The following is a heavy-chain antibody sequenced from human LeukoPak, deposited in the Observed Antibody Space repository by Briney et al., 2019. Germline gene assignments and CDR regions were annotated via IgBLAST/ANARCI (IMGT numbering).Heavy chain of an antibody. D-gene: IGHD2-15*01. CDR1: GGSISSSSYY. CDR3: ARQDCSGGGCYSGAYYFEY. J-gene: IGHJ4*02. Sequence: SETLSLTCTVSGGSISSSSYYWGPIRQPPGEGLEWIGSIYYSGSIYYNQCLKSRVTISVDTSKNQPSLTLSSVTAADTAVYYCARQDCSGGGCYSGAYYFEYWGQGTLVTVSS. CDR2: IYYSGSI. V-gene: IGHV4-39*01.